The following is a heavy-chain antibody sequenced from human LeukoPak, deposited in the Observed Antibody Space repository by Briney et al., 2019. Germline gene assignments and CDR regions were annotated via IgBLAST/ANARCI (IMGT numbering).Heavy chain of an antibody. J-gene: IGHJ5*02. CDR3: ARDSSGWYHWFDP. CDR2: ISYTGST. CDR1: GGSISSYY. V-gene: IGHV4-59*01. Sequence: SETLSLTCTVSGGSISSYYWTWIRQPPGKGLEWIGYISYTGSTNYNPSLKSRVTISVDTSKNQFSLNLNSVTAADTAVYYCARDSSGWYHWFDPWGQGTLVTVSS. D-gene: IGHD6-19*01.